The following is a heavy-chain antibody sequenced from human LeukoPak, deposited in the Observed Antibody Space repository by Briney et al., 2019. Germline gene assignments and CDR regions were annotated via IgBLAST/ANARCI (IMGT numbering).Heavy chain of an antibody. Sequence: SVKVSCKASRGTFNKYAIRWVRQAPGQGFEWMGGIIPPFGTENYPQKFQGRVTITTDEVTNTAYMELRSLRSDDTAVYYCASAPSGFAGELSSWGQGTLVTVSS. CDR3: ASAPSGFAGELSS. J-gene: IGHJ4*02. V-gene: IGHV1-69*05. D-gene: IGHD3-16*02. CDR2: IIPPFGTE. CDR1: RGTFNKYA.